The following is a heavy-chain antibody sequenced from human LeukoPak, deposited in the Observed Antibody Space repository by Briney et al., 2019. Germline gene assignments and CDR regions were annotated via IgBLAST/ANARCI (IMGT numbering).Heavy chain of an antibody. CDR2: IYTSGST. D-gene: IGHD1-26*01. V-gene: IGHV4-61*02. J-gene: IGHJ4*02. Sequence: PSQTLSLTCTVSGGSISSGSYYWSWIRQPAGKGLEWIGRIYTSGSTNYNPSLKSRVTISVDTSKNQFSLKLSSVTAADTAVYYCASLDSGSFDYWGQGTLVTVSS. CDR3: ASLDSGSFDY. CDR1: GGSISSGSYY.